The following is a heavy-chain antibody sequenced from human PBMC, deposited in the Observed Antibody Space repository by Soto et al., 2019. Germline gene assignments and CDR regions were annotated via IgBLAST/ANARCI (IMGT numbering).Heavy chain of an antibody. J-gene: IGHJ4*02. D-gene: IGHD6-25*01. Sequence: EVQLVESGGGLVKPGGSLRLSCAASGFTFSNAWMNWVRQAPGKGLEWVGRIKSKTDGGTTDYAAPVKGRFPISRDDSKNTLYLQMNSLKTEDTAVYYCTTQKGIAAEFDYWGQGTLVTVSS. V-gene: IGHV3-15*07. CDR2: IKSKTDGGTT. CDR3: TTQKGIAAEFDY. CDR1: GFTFSNAW.